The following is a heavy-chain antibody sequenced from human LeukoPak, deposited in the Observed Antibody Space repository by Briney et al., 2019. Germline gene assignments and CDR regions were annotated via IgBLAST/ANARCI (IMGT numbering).Heavy chain of an antibody. V-gene: IGHV1-18*01. CDR1: GYIFTSYG. Sequence: ASVKVSCKAPGYIFTSYGISWVRQAPGQGLEWMGWISAYNGNTNYAQKLQGRVTMTTDTSTSTAYMELRSLRSDDTAVYYCARDRSGGSEDDAFDIWGQGTMVTVSS. CDR3: ARDRSGGSEDDAFDI. CDR2: ISAYNGNT. D-gene: IGHD2-15*01. J-gene: IGHJ3*02.